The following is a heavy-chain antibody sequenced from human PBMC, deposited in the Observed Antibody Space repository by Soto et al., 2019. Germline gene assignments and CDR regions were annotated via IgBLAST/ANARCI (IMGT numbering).Heavy chain of an antibody. D-gene: IGHD2-2*02. Sequence: PGGSLRLSCAASGFTFSSYWMSWVRQAPGKGLEWVANIKQDGSEKYYVDSVKGRFTISRDNAKNSLYLQMNSLRAEDTAVYYCARIGYCSSTSCYIPPFYFDYWGQGTLVTVSS. CDR2: IKQDGSEK. CDR1: GFTFSSYW. J-gene: IGHJ4*02. V-gene: IGHV3-7*01. CDR3: ARIGYCSSTSCYIPPFYFDY.